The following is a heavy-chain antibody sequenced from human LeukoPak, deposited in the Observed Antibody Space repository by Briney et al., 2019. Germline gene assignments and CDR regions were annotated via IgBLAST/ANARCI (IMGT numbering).Heavy chain of an antibody. CDR2: ISSSGGTT. CDR1: GFTFSTYG. CDR3: AKEVSSSWGGAFDI. Sequence: GGSLRLSCGASGFTFSTYGLSWVRQAPGKGLEWVSGISSSGGTTYYADSVKGRFTISRDNSKNTLYLQMNSLRAEDTAVYHCAKEVSSSWGGAFDIWGQGTMVTVSS. V-gene: IGHV3-23*01. D-gene: IGHD6-13*01. J-gene: IGHJ3*02.